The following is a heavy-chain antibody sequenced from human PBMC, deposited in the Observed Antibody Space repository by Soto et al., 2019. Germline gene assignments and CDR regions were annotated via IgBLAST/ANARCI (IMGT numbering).Heavy chain of an antibody. V-gene: IGHV4-59*01. CDR1: GGSITSYN. CDR2: VYNSGST. J-gene: IGHJ5*02. CDR3: ARRAVVAVTGSLDNWLDP. D-gene: IGHD2-21*01. Sequence: SETLSLTCTVSGGSITSYNWNWLRQPPGKALEWIGYVYNSGSTNYNPSLKSRVTISVDTSKNQFSLKVNSVTAADTAVYYCARRAVVAVTGSLDNWLDPWGQGILVT.